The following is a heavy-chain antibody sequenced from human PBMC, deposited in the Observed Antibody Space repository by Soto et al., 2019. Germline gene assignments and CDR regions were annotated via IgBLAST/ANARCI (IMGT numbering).Heavy chain of an antibody. V-gene: IGHV3-23*01. CDR1: GFTFSDYG. Sequence: EVQLSQSGGGLVQPGGSLRLSCAASGFTFSDYGMSWVRQAPGKGLEWVSTIRGSAGNTYYVDSVKGRFTISRDISKNTLYLQMDSLRVEDTAVYFCARDASGPFDYWGQGTPVTVSS. D-gene: IGHD6-25*01. CDR2: IRGSAGNT. CDR3: ARDASGPFDY. J-gene: IGHJ4*02.